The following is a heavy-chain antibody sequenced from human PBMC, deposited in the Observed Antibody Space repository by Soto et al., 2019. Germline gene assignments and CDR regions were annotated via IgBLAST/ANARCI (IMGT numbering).Heavy chain of an antibody. Sequence: ASVKVSCKASGYTFTSYAMHWVRQAPVQRLEWMGWINAGNGNTKYSQKFQSRVTITRDTFASTAYMALSSLRSEDTAVYYCARRRYPNWFDPWGQGTQVTVSS. CDR1: GYTFTSYA. CDR3: ARRRYPNWFDP. V-gene: IGHV1-3*01. D-gene: IGHD2-2*02. J-gene: IGHJ5*02. CDR2: INAGNGNT.